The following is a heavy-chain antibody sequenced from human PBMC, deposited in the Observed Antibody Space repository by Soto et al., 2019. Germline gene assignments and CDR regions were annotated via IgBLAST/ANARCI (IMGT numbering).Heavy chain of an antibody. V-gene: IGHV3-30*18. CDR3: AKARYASGWSGLDT. Sequence: GGSLRLSCAASRFNFSAYGMHWVRQAPGQGLEWVAGMSYDGVDKFYSASMKGRLTVSRDNAKNTFYLQLNSLTAADTALYYCAKARYASGWSGLDTWGQGALVTVSS. J-gene: IGHJ5*02. D-gene: IGHD6-19*01. CDR2: MSYDGVDK. CDR1: RFNFSAYG.